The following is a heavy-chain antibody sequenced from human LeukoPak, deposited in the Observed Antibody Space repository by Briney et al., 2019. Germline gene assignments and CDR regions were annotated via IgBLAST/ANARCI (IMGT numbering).Heavy chain of an antibody. J-gene: IGHJ4*02. V-gene: IGHV4-59*01. Sequence: SETLSLTCTVSGGSISSYYWSWILQPPGKGLEYIGYIYNSGSTNYNPSLKSRVTISVDTSKNQFSLKLSSVTAADTAVYYCARDVGATPGYFDYWGQGTLVTVSS. CDR2: IYNSGST. CDR3: ARDVGATPGYFDY. D-gene: IGHD1-26*01. CDR1: GGSISSYY.